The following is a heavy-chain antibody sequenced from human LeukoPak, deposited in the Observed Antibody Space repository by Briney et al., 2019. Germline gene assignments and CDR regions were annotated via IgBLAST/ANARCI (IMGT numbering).Heavy chain of an antibody. CDR1: GYSISSGYY. Sequence: SETLSLTCAVSGYSISSGYYWGWIRQPPGKGLEWIGSMHHSGSTYYNPSLKSRVTISVDTSKNQFSLKLSSVTAADTAVYYCAHFRGTAKYYFDYWGQGTLVTVSS. J-gene: IGHJ4*02. V-gene: IGHV4-38-2*01. D-gene: IGHD1-1*01. CDR3: AHFRGTAKYYFDY. CDR2: MHHSGST.